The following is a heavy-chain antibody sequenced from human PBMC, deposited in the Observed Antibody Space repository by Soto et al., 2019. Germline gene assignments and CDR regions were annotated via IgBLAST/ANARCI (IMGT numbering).Heavy chain of an antibody. CDR2: INPTGGST. V-gene: IGHV1-46*02. J-gene: IGHJ4*02. CDR1: GYSFNTYY. CDR3: ARALHYFGSRSSLDY. D-gene: IGHD3-10*01. Sequence: QVQLVQSGAEVKKPGASVIVSCKASGYSFNTYYIHWVRQAPGQGLEWMGIINPTGGSTTYAPKFQGIVNMTRDASTSTVYMELSSLRSEDTAVYYCARALHYFGSRSSLDYWGQGTLVTVSS.